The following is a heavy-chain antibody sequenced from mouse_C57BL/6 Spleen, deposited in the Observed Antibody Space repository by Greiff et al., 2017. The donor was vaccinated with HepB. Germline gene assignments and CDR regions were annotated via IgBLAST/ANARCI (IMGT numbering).Heavy chain of an antibody. Sequence: EVQRVESGGDLVKPGGSLKLSCAASGFTFSSYGMSWVRQTPDKRLEWVATISSGGSYTYYPDSVKGRFTISRDNAKNTLYLQMSSLKSEDTAMYYCAREDYDGYYYFDYWGQGTTLTVSS. CDR2: ISSGGSYT. CDR1: GFTFSSYG. V-gene: IGHV5-6*01. D-gene: IGHD2-3*01. CDR3: AREDYDGYYYFDY. J-gene: IGHJ2*01.